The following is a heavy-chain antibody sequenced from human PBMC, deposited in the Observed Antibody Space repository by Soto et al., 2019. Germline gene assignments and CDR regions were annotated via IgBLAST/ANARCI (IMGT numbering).Heavy chain of an antibody. Sequence: GASVKVSCKASGYAFTSYAMHWVRQAPGQRLEWMGWINAGNGNTKYSQKFQGRVTITRDTSASTAYMELSSLRSEDTAVYYCARDRQTAKTGTTIYGMDVWGQGTTGTVSS. D-gene: IGHD1-7*01. CDR3: ARDRQTAKTGTTIYGMDV. CDR1: GYAFTSYA. J-gene: IGHJ6*02. CDR2: INAGNGNT. V-gene: IGHV1-3*01.